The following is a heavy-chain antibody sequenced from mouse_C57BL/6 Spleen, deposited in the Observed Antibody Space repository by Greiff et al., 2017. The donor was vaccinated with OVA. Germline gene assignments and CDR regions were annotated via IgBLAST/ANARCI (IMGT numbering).Heavy chain of an antibody. D-gene: IGHD1-1*01. Sequence: QVQLQQPGAELVKPGASVKLSCKASGYTFTSYWMHWVKQRPGQGLEWIGMIHPNSGSTNYNEKFKSKATLTVDKSSSAAYMQLSSLTSEDSAVYYCARSGSSPFDYWGQGTTLTVSS. CDR2: IHPNSGST. CDR1: GYTFTSYW. J-gene: IGHJ2*01. V-gene: IGHV1-64*01. CDR3: ARSGSSPFDY.